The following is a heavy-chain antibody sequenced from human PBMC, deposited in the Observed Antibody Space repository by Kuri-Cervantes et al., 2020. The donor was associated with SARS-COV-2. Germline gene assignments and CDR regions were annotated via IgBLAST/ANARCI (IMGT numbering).Heavy chain of an antibody. D-gene: IGHD1-1*01. CDR2: INPDGSYT. Sequence: GGSLRLSCAASGFTFDDYGMSWVRQAPGKGLEWVSRINPDGSYTNNADSVKGRFTLSRDNAKNMLFLQMNSLRAEDTAVYYCVRDGDHWNFDYWGQGTLVTVSS. J-gene: IGHJ4*02. CDR3: VRDGDHWNFDY. V-gene: IGHV3-74*01. CDR1: GFTFDDYG.